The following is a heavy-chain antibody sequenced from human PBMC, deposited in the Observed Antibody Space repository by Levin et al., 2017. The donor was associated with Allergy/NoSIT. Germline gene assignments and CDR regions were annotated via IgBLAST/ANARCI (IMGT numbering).Heavy chain of an antibody. CDR1: GFTVSSNY. J-gene: IGHJ4*02. Sequence: GGSLRLSCAASGFTVSSNYMSWVRQAPGKGLEWVSVIYSGGSTYYADSVKGRFTISRDNSKNTLYLQMNSLRAEDTAVYYCARSLSPAGYSYGLRVGPFDYWGQGTLVTVSS. CDR3: ARSLSPAGYSYGLRVGPFDY. V-gene: IGHV3-53*01. CDR2: IYSGGST. D-gene: IGHD5-18*01.